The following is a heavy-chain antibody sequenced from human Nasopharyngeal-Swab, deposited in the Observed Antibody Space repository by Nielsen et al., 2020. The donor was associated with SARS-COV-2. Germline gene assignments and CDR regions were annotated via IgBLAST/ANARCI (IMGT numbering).Heavy chain of an antibody. V-gene: IGHV1-69*13. CDR2: IIPIFGTA. D-gene: IGHD6-6*01. Sequence: SVKVSCKASGGTFSSYAISWVRQAPGQGLEWMGGIIPIFGTANYAQKFQGRVTITADESTSTAYMELSSLRSEDTAVYYCARGIAARSWFDPWGRGTLVTFSS. CDR3: ARGIAARSWFDP. CDR1: GGTFSSYA. J-gene: IGHJ5*02.